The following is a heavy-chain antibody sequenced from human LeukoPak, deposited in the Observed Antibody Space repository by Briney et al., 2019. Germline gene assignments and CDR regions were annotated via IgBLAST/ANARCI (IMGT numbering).Heavy chain of an antibody. CDR3: ARDYGGAPDIVVVVAVDY. V-gene: IGHV1-18*01. Sequence: ASVKVSCKAPGYTFTSYGISWVRQAPGQGLEWMGWISAYNGNTNYAQKLQGRVTMTTDTSTSTAYMELRSLRSDDTAVYYCARDYGGAPDIVVVVAVDYWGQGTLVTVSS. CDR1: GYTFTSYG. D-gene: IGHD2-15*01. CDR2: ISAYNGNT. J-gene: IGHJ4*02.